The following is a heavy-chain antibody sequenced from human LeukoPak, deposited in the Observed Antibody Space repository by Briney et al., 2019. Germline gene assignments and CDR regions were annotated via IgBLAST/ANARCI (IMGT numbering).Heavy chain of an antibody. Sequence: ASVKVSCKASEGTFSSYAISWVRQAPGQGLEWMGGIIPIFGTANYAQKFQGRVTITADESTSTAYMELSSLRSEDTAVYYCARVRSPPPGAGWFGDLVGRFDPWGQGTLVTVSS. J-gene: IGHJ5*02. CDR1: EGTFSSYA. V-gene: IGHV1-69*01. CDR2: IIPIFGTA. CDR3: ARVRSPPPGAGWFGDLVGRFDP. D-gene: IGHD3-10*01.